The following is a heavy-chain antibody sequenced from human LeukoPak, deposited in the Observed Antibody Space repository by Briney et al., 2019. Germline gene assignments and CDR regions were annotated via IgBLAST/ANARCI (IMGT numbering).Heavy chain of an antibody. CDR3: AKDHPLSEYSSSGGPDY. V-gene: IGHV3-30*18. CDR2: TSYDGSNK. J-gene: IGHJ4*02. D-gene: IGHD6-6*01. CDR1: GFTFSSYG. Sequence: PGRSLGLSCAASGFTFSSYGMHWVRQAPGKGLEWVAVTSYDGSNKYYADSVKGRFTISRDNSKNTLYLQMNSLRAEDTAVYYCAKDHPLSEYSSSGGPDYWGQGTLVTVSS.